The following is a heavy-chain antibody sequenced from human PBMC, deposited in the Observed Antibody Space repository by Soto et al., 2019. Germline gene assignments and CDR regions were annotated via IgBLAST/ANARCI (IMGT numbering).Heavy chain of an antibody. V-gene: IGHV5-51*01. CDR3: ARSPRSSPYFDY. CDR2: IYPGNSET. Sequence: GESLKISCQCSGYTFSNFWIAWVRQLPGKGLEYMGIIYPGNSETRYSPSFHGKVTISADRSIGTAYLQWSSLEASDSAFYFCARSPRSSPYFDYWGQGALVTVSS. J-gene: IGHJ4*02. D-gene: IGHD6-13*01. CDR1: GYTFSNFW.